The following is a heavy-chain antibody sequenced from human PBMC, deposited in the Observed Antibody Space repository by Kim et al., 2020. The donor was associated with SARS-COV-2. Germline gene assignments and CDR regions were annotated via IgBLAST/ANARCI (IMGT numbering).Heavy chain of an antibody. CDR2: IYYSGST. J-gene: IGHJ3*02. V-gene: IGHV4-31*03. CDR1: GGSISSGGYY. D-gene: IGHD3-22*01. Sequence: SETLSLTCTVSGGSISSGGYYWSWIRQHPGKGLEWIGYIYYSGSTYYNPSLKRRVTISVDTSKNQFSLKLSSVTAADTAVYYCARARITMIVVVNALDIGGQGTMLAVSS. CDR3: ARARITMIVVVNALDI.